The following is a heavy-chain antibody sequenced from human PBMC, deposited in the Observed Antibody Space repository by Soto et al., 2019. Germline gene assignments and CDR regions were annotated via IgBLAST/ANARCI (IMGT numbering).Heavy chain of an antibody. Sequence: SETLSLTCTVSGGSISNDNYYWGWIRQPPGKGLEWIESIYYDGSTYYNPSLKSRVTMSVDMSKNQFSLNLNSVTAADTAVYYCARHYGGNSAYFDFWGQGTLVTVSS. D-gene: IGHD4-17*01. CDR2: IYYDGST. CDR1: GGSISNDNYY. CDR3: ARHYGGNSAYFDF. V-gene: IGHV4-39*01. J-gene: IGHJ4*02.